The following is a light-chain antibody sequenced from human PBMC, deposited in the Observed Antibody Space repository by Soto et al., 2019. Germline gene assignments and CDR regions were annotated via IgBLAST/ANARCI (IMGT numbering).Light chain of an antibody. CDR2: GNS. CDR1: SSNIGAGYG. J-gene: IGLJ1*01. CDR3: QSYDSSLSTYV. V-gene: IGLV1-40*01. Sequence: QSVLTQPPSVSVAPGQRVTISCTGSSSNIGAGYGVHWYQQLPGTAPKLLIDGNSNRPSGVPDRFSGSKSGTSASLAITGLQAEDEADYYCQSYDSSLSTYVFGTGTKVTVL.